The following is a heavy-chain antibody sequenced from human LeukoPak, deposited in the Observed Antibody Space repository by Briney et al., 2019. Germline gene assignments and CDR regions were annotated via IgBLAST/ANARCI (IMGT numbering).Heavy chain of an antibody. J-gene: IGHJ4*02. V-gene: IGHV4-34*01. Sequence: PGKGLEWIGEINHSGSTNYNPSLKSRVTISVDTSKNQFSLKLSSVTAADTAVYYCAGSHGYWGQGTLVTVSS. D-gene: IGHD2-8*01. CDR2: INHSGST. CDR3: AGSHGY.